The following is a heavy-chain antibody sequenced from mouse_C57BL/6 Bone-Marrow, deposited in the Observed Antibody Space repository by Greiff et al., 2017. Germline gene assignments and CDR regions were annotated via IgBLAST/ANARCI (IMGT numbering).Heavy chain of an antibody. Sequence: EVKLMESGGGLVQSGRSLRLSCATSGFTFSDFYMEWVRQAPGKGLEWIAASRNKANDYTTEYSASVKGRFIVSRDTSQSILYLQMNALRAEDTAIYYCARDGGTTAVATGAMDYWGQGTSVTVSS. J-gene: IGHJ4*01. V-gene: IGHV7-1*01. CDR3: ARDGGTTAVATGAMDY. CDR1: GFTFSDFY. D-gene: IGHD1-1*01. CDR2: SRNKANDYTT.